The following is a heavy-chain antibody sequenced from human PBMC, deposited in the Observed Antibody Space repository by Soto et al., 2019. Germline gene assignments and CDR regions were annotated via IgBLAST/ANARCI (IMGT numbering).Heavy chain of an antibody. J-gene: IGHJ5*02. CDR1: GFSLSTSGVG. D-gene: IGHD3-3*01. V-gene: IGHV2-5*02. Sequence: QITLKESGPTLVKPTQTLTLTCTFSGFSLSTSGVGVGWIRQPPGKALEWLALIYWDDDKRYSPSLKSRLTLTKDTSKNQVVLTMTNMDPVDTATYFCAHSYDFHPVGWFDPWGQGTLVTVSS. CDR2: IYWDDDK. CDR3: AHSYDFHPVGWFDP.